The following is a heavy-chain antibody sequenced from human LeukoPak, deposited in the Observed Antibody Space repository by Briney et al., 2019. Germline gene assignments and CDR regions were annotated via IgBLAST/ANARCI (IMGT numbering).Heavy chain of an antibody. Sequence: GGSLRLSCAASGFTFSNAWMSWVRQAPGKGLEWVGRIKSKTDGGTTDYAAPVKGRFTISRDDSKNTLYLQMNSLKTEDTAVYYCTTGYCSGGSCYHDAFDIWGQGTMVTVPS. CDR1: GFTFSNAW. J-gene: IGHJ3*02. CDR3: TTGYCSGGSCYHDAFDI. CDR2: IKSKTDGGTT. D-gene: IGHD2-15*01. V-gene: IGHV3-15*01.